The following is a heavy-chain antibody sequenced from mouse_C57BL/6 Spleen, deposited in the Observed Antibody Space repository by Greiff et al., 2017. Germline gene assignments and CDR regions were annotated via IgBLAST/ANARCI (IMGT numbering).Heavy chain of an antibody. D-gene: IGHD2-4*01. V-gene: IGHV1-81*01. Sequence: QVQLQQSGAELARPGASVKLSCKASGYTFTSYGISWVKQRTGQGLEWIGEIYPRSGNTYYNEKFKGKATLTADKSSSTAYMELRSLTSEDSAVYFCASQATLYYDYDEDAMDYWGQGTSVTVSS. CDR2: IYPRSGNT. J-gene: IGHJ4*01. CDR3: ASQATLYYDYDEDAMDY. CDR1: GYTFTSYG.